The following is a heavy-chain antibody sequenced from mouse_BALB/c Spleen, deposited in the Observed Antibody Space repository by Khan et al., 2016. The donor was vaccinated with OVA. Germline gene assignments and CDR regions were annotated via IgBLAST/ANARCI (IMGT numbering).Heavy chain of an antibody. Sequence: QIQLVQSGAELVKPGTSVRLSCKSSGYTFSSYYLYWVKQRPGQGLEWIGDINPNNGGTNFNEKFKNMATLTVDKSSSTAYMQLSGLTSEDSAVYYCTRSGYGGFAYWGQGTLVTVSA. D-gene: IGHD1-1*02. J-gene: IGHJ3*01. V-gene: IGHV1-53*01. CDR2: INPNNGGT. CDR1: GYTFSSYY. CDR3: TRSGYGGFAY.